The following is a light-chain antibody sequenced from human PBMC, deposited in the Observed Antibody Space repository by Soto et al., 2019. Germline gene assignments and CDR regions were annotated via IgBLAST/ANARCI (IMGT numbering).Light chain of an antibody. Sequence: DIQMTQSPSTLSASVGDRVTITCRASQNLNNWLAWFQQKPGKAPTLLIYKASGFESGVPSRFSGSGSGTEFTLTISSLQPDDFSTYYCQQYNSYPWTFGQGTKVEIK. CDR3: QQYNSYPWT. V-gene: IGKV1-5*03. J-gene: IGKJ1*01. CDR2: KAS. CDR1: QNLNNW.